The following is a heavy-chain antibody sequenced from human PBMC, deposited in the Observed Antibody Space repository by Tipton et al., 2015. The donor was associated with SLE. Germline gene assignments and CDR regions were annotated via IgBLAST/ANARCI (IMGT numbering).Heavy chain of an antibody. V-gene: IGHV4-39*07. D-gene: IGHD3-3*01. CDR3: AREIFAIVLDAFDI. J-gene: IGHJ3*02. Sequence: TLSLTCTVSGGSISSGGYYWSWIRQPPGKGLEWIGEINHSRRTNYASLNHNPSLKSRVTISVDTSKNQFSLKMTSVTAADTAVYYCAREIFAIVLDAFDIWGQGTRVTVSS. CDR1: GGSISSGGYY. CDR2: INHSRRT.